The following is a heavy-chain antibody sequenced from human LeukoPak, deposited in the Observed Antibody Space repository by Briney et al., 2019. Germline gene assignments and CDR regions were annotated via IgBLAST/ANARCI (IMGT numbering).Heavy chain of an antibody. J-gene: IGHJ5*02. V-gene: IGHV4-34*01. Sequence: SETLSLTCAVYGESFSGYYWSWIRQPPGKGLEWIGEINHSGSTNYNPSLKSRVTISVDTSKNQFSLKLSSVTAADTAVYYCARLVVVAATGAYNWFDPWGQGTLVTVS. CDR2: INHSGST. CDR1: GESFSGYY. CDR3: ARLVVVAATGAYNWFDP. D-gene: IGHD2-15*01.